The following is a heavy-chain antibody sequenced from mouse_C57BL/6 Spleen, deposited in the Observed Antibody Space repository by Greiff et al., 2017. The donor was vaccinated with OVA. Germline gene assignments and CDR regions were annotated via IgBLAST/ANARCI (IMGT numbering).Heavy chain of an antibody. CDR2: FHPYNDDT. D-gene: IGHD1-1*01. J-gene: IGHJ1*03. V-gene: IGHV1-47*01. CDR3: ARGYYYGSSYGWYFDV. Sequence: VKLVESRAELVKPGASVKMSCKASGYTFTTYPIEWMKQNHGKSLEWIGNFHPYNDDTKYNEKFKGKATLTVEKSSSTVYLELSRLTSDDSAVYYCARGYYYGSSYGWYFDVWGTGTTVTVSS. CDR1: GYTFTTYP.